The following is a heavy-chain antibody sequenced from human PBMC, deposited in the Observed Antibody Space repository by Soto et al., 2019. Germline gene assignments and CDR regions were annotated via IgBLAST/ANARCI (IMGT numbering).Heavy chain of an antibody. CDR1: EFTISGHW. J-gene: IGHJ6*02. D-gene: IGHD2-2*01. Sequence: GSLSLSWEASEFTISGHWMHWVRRAPGSGLVWVSRINSDGSSSAYADAVKGRFTISRDNAKNTLYLQMNSLRGEDTAMYYCAREVAPTALPPSSLMDLWGQGTTVTVS. CDR2: INSDGSSS. V-gene: IGHV3-74*01. CDR3: AREVAPTALPPSSLMDL.